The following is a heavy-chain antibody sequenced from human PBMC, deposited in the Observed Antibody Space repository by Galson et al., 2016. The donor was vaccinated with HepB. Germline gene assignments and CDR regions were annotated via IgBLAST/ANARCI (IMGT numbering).Heavy chain of an antibody. J-gene: IGHJ4*02. Sequence: SLRLSCAVSGFALGSYGMHWIRQVPGKGLEWVADIPFDGTKQHYGDSVKGRFTISRDSSRVYLQLSSLSPVDTGRYFCARDYSFSSNWPGYWGQGTLVIVSS. CDR3: ARDYSFSSNWPGY. D-gene: IGHD7-27*01. CDR2: IPFDGTKQ. V-gene: IGHV3-30*03. CDR1: GFALGSYG.